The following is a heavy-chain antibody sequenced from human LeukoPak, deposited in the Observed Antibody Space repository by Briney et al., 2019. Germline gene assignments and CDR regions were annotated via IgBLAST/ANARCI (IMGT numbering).Heavy chain of an antibody. V-gene: IGHV3-23*01. Sequence: GGSLRLSCAASGFTFSSYAMGWVRQAPGKGLEWVSAVSGSGGTTHYADSVKGRFTISRDNSKNTIYLQMNSLRADDTAVYFCIKVIMFAFDIWGQGTMVTVSS. J-gene: IGHJ3*02. D-gene: IGHD3-10*02. CDR3: IKVIMFAFDI. CDR1: GFTFSSYA. CDR2: VSGSGGTT.